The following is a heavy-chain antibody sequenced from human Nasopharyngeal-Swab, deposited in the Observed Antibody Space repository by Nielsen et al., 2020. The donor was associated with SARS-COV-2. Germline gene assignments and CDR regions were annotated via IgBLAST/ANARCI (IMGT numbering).Heavy chain of an antibody. J-gene: IGHJ4*02. Sequence: ASVKVSCKASGYTFTSYAISWVRQAPGQGLEWMGWISGYNGNTNYAQKLQGRVTMTTDTSTTTAYMELRSLRSEDTAVYYCAREHHSSGWTGPFDYWGQGTLVTVSS. D-gene: IGHD6-19*01. CDR1: GYTFTSYA. CDR3: AREHHSSGWTGPFDY. CDR2: ISGYNGNT. V-gene: IGHV1-18*01.